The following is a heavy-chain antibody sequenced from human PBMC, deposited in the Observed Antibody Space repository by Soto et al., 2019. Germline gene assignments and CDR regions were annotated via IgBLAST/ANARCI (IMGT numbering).Heavy chain of an antibody. Sequence: SETLSLTCTVSGGSISSYYWSWIRQPPGKGLEWIGYIYYSGSTNYNPSLKSRVTISVDTSKNQFSLKLSSVTAADTAVYYCAYGSGSYHPYYHYYYMDVWGKGTTVTVSS. D-gene: IGHD3-10*01. CDR1: GGSISSYY. J-gene: IGHJ6*03. CDR3: AYGSGSYHPYYHYYYMDV. CDR2: IYYSGST. V-gene: IGHV4-59*08.